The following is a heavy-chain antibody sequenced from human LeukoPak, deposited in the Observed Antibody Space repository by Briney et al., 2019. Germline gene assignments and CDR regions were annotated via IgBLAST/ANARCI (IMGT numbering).Heavy chain of an antibody. D-gene: IGHD3-22*01. V-gene: IGHV3-23*01. Sequence: GGSLRLSCAASGFAFSSYGMSWVRQAPGKGLEWVSVISGSGGSTYYADSVKGRFTISRDNSKNTLYLQMNSLRAEDTAVYYCAREVNYYDSSGYVNWGQGTLVTVSS. J-gene: IGHJ4*02. CDR1: GFAFSSYG. CDR2: ISGSGGST. CDR3: AREVNYYDSSGYVN.